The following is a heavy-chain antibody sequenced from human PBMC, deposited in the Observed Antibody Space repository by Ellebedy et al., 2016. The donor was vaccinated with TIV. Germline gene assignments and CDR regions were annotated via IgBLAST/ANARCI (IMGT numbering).Heavy chain of an antibody. Sequence: SVKVSXXASGGTFSSYAISWVRQAPGQGLEWMGGITPIFGTANYAQKFQGRVTITADESTSTAYMELSSLRSEDTAVYYCARALRDFWSGYYPRYNWFNPWGQGTLVTVSS. V-gene: IGHV1-69*13. CDR1: GGTFSSYA. D-gene: IGHD3-3*01. CDR2: ITPIFGTA. J-gene: IGHJ5*02. CDR3: ARALRDFWSGYYPRYNWFNP.